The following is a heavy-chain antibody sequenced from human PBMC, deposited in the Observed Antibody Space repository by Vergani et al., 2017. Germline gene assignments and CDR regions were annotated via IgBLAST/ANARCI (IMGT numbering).Heavy chain of an antibody. CDR2: ISYDGSNK. Sequence: QVQLVESGGGVVQPGRSLRLSCAASGFTFSSYGMHWVRQAPGKGLEWVAVISYDGSNKYYADSVKGRFTISRDNSKNTLYLQMNSLRAEDTAVYYCAKDHGSSWRDYYYGMDVWGQGTTVTVSS. V-gene: IGHV3-30*18. J-gene: IGHJ6*02. CDR3: AKDHGSSWRDYYYGMDV. D-gene: IGHD6-13*01. CDR1: GFTFSSYG.